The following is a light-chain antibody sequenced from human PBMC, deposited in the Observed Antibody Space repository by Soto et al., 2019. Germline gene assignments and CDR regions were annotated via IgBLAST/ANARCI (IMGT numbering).Light chain of an antibody. J-gene: IGKJ5*01. CDR2: GAS. V-gene: IGKV1-39*01. Sequence: DLQMTQSPSTLSASVGDRVTITCRASQTITNYLNWYQQKPGKAPKLLIYGASTLQSGVPSRFSGSGSGTDYTLTISSLQPEDFATYYCQQSYRTPTFGQGTRLEIK. CDR3: QQSYRTPT. CDR1: QTITNY.